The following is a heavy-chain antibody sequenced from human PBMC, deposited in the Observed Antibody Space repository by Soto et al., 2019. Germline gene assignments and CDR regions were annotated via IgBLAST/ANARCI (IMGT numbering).Heavy chain of an antibody. Sequence: ASVKVSCKASGYTFTSYGISWVRQAPGQGLEWMGWISAYNGNTNYAQKLQGRVTMTTDTSTSTAYMGLRSLRSDDTAVYYCARTRFYGSSSPAFDIWGQGTMVTVSS. CDR2: ISAYNGNT. CDR3: ARTRFYGSSSPAFDI. J-gene: IGHJ3*02. CDR1: GYTFTSYG. D-gene: IGHD6-6*01. V-gene: IGHV1-18*01.